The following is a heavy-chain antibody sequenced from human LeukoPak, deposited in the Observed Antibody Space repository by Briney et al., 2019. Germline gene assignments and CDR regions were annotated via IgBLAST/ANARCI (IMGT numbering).Heavy chain of an antibody. Sequence: SVRVSCKASGGTFSSYAISWVRQAPGQGLEWMGGIIPIFGTANYAQKFQGRVTITADESTSTAYMELSSLRSEDTAVYYCASGIAAAGNNYYYCYGMDVWGQGTTVTVSS. J-gene: IGHJ6*02. V-gene: IGHV1-69*13. CDR1: GGTFSSYA. D-gene: IGHD6-13*01. CDR2: IIPIFGTA. CDR3: ASGIAAAGNNYYYCYGMDV.